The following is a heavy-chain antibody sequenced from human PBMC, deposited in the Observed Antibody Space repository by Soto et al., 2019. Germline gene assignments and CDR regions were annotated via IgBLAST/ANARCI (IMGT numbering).Heavy chain of an antibody. V-gene: IGHV4-31*03. Sequence: QVQLQESGPGLVKPSQTLSLTCTVSGGSISSGGYYWSWIRQHPGKGLEWIGYIYYSGSTYYNPSPKSRVTTSVDTSKNQFSLKLSSVTAADTAVYYCASQHRDGYNYDDYWGQGTLVTVSS. D-gene: IGHD5-12*01. CDR2: IYYSGST. CDR3: ASQHRDGYNYDDY. CDR1: GGSISSGGYY. J-gene: IGHJ4*02.